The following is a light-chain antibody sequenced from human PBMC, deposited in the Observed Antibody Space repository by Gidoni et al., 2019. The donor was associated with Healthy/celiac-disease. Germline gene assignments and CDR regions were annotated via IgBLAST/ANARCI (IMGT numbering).Light chain of an antibody. CDR1: QSISSY. CDR3: QQSYSTPGT. J-gene: IGKJ2*02. Sequence: DSQMTQSPSSLSASVGDRVTITCRASQSISSYLNWYQQKPGKAPKLLIYAASSLQSGVPSRLSDSGSGTDFTLTISSLQPEDFATYDCQQSYSTPGTFGKGTKLEIK. CDR2: AAS. V-gene: IGKV1-39*01.